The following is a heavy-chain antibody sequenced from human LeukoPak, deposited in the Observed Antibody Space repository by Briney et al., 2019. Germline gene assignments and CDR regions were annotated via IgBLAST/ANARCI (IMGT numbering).Heavy chain of an antibody. CDR1: GFTFSSYG. D-gene: IGHD5-24*01. Sequence: GRSLRLSCAASGFTFSSYGMHWVRQAPGKGLEWVAVISYDGSNKYYADSVKGRFTISRDNSKNTQYLQMNSLRAEDTAVYYCARETYGYSYYFDYWGQGTLVTVSS. CDR2: ISYDGSNK. J-gene: IGHJ4*02. V-gene: IGHV3-30*03. CDR3: ARETYGYSYYFDY.